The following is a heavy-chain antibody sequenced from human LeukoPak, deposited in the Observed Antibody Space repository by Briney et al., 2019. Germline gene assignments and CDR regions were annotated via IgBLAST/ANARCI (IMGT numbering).Heavy chain of an antibody. Sequence: PGGSLRLSCAASGFTFSNYAMSWVRQAPGKGLEWVSSISSSSSYIYYADSVKGRFTISRDNAKNSLYLQMNSLRAEDTAVYYCARWGGAVAGTVFDYWGQGTLVTVSS. CDR2: ISSSSSYI. J-gene: IGHJ4*02. CDR3: ARWGGAVAGTVFDY. V-gene: IGHV3-21*01. CDR1: GFTFSNYA. D-gene: IGHD6-19*01.